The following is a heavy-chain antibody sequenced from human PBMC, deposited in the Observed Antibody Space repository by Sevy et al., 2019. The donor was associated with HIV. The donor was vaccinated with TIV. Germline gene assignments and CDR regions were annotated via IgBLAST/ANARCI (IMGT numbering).Heavy chain of an antibody. CDR1: GGSISSCGYS. J-gene: IGHJ6*03. CDR3: ARGPRVRYYYMDV. V-gene: IGHV4-30-2*01. CDR2: IYHSGST. Sequence: SETLSLTCAVSGGSISSCGYSWSWIRQPPGKGLEWIGYIYHSGSTYYNPSLKSRVTISVDRSKNQFSLKLSSVTAADTAVYYCARGPRVRYYYMDVWGKGTTVTVSS.